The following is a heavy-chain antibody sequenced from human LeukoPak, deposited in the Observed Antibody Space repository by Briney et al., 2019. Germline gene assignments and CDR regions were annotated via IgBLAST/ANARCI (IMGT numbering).Heavy chain of an antibody. CDR1: GYSFTSYW. J-gene: IGHJ6*02. CDR3: ATSLHAHGKVDTAMVRYYYYGMDV. Sequence: GESLKISCKGSGYSFTSYWIGWVRQMPGKGLEWMGIIYPGDSDTRYSPSFQGQVTISADKSISTAYLQWSSLKASDTAMYYCATSLHAHGKVDTAMVRYYYYGMDVWGQGTTVTVSS. V-gene: IGHV5-51*01. CDR2: IYPGDSDT. D-gene: IGHD5-18*01.